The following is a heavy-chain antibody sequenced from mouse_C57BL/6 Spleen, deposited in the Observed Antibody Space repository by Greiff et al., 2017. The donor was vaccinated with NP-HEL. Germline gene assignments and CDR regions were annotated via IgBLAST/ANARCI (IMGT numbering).Heavy chain of an antibody. CDR3: ATYGSGFAY. V-gene: IGHV1-18*01. CDR1: GYTFTDYN. J-gene: IGHJ3*01. CDR2: INPNNGGT. D-gene: IGHD1-1*01. Sequence: EVQVVESGPELVKPGASVKIPCKASGYTFTDYNMDWVKQSHGKSLEWIGDINPNNGGTIYNQKFKGKATLTVDKSSSTAYMELRSLTSEDTAVYYCATYGSGFAYWGQGTLVTVSA.